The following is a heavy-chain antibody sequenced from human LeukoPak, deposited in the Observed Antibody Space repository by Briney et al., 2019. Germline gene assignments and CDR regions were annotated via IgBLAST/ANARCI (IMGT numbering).Heavy chain of an antibody. CDR3: ARAVRAGGDY. J-gene: IGHJ4*02. CDR2: ISWNSGSI. D-gene: IGHD3-22*01. CDR1: GFTFDDYA. V-gene: IGHV3-9*01. Sequence: SLRLSCAASGFTFDDYAMHWVRQAPGKGLEWVSGISWNSGSIGYADSVKGRFTISRDNAKNSLYLQMNSLRADDTAMYYCARAVRAGGDYWGQGTLVTVSS.